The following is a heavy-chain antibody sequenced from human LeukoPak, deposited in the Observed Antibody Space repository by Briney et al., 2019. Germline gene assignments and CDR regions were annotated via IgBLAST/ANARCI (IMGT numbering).Heavy chain of an antibody. CDR1: GGSISSSSYY. J-gene: IGHJ4*02. Sequence: SETLSLTCTVSGGSISSSSYYWGWIRQPPGKGLEWIGSIYYSGSTNYNPSLKSRVTISVDKSKNQFSLKLSSVTAADTAVYYCASLRGYSFPAPGYWGQGTLVTVSS. CDR3: ASLRGYSFPAPGY. CDR2: IYYSGST. V-gene: IGHV4-39*07. D-gene: IGHD5-18*01.